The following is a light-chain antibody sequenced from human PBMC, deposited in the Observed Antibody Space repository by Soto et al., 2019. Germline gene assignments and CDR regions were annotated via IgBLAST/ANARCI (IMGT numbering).Light chain of an antibody. V-gene: IGKV1-39*01. CDR2: AEF. J-gene: IGKJ1*01. CDR1: QSINRW. CDR3: QQSYSSPRT. Sequence: DIQMTQSPSSLSASVGDRFTITFRSSQSINRWLAWYQQKPGRAPKLLIYAEFTLQSGVPSRFSGSGSGTDFTLTINSLQPEDFATYYCQQSYSSPRTFGQGTKVDI.